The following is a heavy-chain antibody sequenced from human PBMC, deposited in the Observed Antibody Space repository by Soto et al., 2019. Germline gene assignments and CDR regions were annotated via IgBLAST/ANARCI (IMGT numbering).Heavy chain of an antibody. V-gene: IGHV1-69*01. J-gene: IGHJ6*02. CDR2: IIPIFGTA. D-gene: IGHD2-8*01. CDR1: GGTFSSYA. CDR3: AGDRGQNPARQVMSPSGYYYGMDV. Sequence: QVQLVQSGAEVKKPGSSVKVSCKASGGTFSSYAISWVRQAPGQGLEWMGGIIPIFGTANYAQKFQGRVQISADEATSTAYMELSSLRSEATGVYYCAGDRGQNPARQVMSPSGYYYGMDVWGQGTTVTVSS.